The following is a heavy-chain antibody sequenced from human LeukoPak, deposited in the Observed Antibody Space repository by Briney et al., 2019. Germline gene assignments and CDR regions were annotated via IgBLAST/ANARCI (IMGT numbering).Heavy chain of an antibody. V-gene: IGHV5-51*01. CDR2: IYPGDSDT. CDR3: GRGGYYSGGIFYYYFDY. CDR1: GYRFTSYW. Sequence: PGESLKISCKGSGYRFTSYWIGWVRQMPGKGLEWMGVIYPGDSDTRYSPSFQGQVTISADKSISTAYLQWSSLKASDTAMYYCGRGGYYSGGIFYYYFDYWGQGTLVTVSS. J-gene: IGHJ4*02. D-gene: IGHD2-15*01.